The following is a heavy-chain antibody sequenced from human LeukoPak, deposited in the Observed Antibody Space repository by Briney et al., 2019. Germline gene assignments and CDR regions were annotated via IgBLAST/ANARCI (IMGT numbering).Heavy chain of an antibody. Sequence: PGGSLRLSCAASGFPFSTYGMHWVRQAPGKGLEWVAVISYDASNKYYPDSVKGRFTISRDNSKNTLYLQMNSLRAEDTAVYYCAKDQENSSGWYTDYGGQGTLVIVSS. V-gene: IGHV3-30*18. D-gene: IGHD6-19*01. CDR1: GFPFSTYG. CDR3: AKDQENSSGWYTDY. CDR2: ISYDASNK. J-gene: IGHJ4*02.